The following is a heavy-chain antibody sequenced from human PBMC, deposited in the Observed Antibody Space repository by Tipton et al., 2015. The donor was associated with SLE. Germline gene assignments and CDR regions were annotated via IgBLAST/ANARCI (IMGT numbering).Heavy chain of an antibody. CDR3: ARGRITLYYLDY. CDR2: INPNSGGT. V-gene: IGHV1-2*02. D-gene: IGHD3-10*01. CDR1: GYTFITYD. J-gene: IGHJ4*02. Sequence: QSGPEVKKPGASVRVSCKASGYTFITYDINWVRQAPGQGLEWMGWINPNSGGTNYAQKFQGRVTMTRDTSISTAYMELSRLRSDDTALYYCARGRITLYYLDYWGQGTLVTVSS.